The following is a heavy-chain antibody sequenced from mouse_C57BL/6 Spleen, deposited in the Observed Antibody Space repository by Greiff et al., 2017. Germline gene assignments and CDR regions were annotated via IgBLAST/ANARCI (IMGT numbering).Heavy chain of an antibody. J-gene: IGHJ3*01. CDR3: AREGYPAWCAY. CDR1: GYTFTSYW. CDR2: IYPGSGST. V-gene: IGHV1-55*01. D-gene: IGHD2-2*01. Sequence: QVQLKQPGAELVKPGASVTMSCKASGYTFTSYWITWVKQRPGQGLEWIGDIYPGSGSTNYNEKFKSKATLTVDTSSSTAYMQLSSLTSEDSAVYYCAREGYPAWCAYWGQGTLVTVSA.